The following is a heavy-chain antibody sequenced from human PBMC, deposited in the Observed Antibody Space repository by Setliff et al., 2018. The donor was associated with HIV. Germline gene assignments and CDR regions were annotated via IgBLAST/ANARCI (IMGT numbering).Heavy chain of an antibody. J-gene: IGHJ6*03. D-gene: IGHD2-2*01. Sequence: SETLSLTCTVSAGSISSGSSFGTWIRQPAGKGLEWIGRIYTSESTYYNPSLKSRVTISVDTSKNQFSLKLSSLTAADTAVYYCARHGQDYQLGYYYYYMDVWGKGTTVTVSS. CDR2: IYTSEST. V-gene: IGHV4-61*02. CDR3: ARHGQDYQLGYYYYYMDV. CDR1: AGSISSGSSF.